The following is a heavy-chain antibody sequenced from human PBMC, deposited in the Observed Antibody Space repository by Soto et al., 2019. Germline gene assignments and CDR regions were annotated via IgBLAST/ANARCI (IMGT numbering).Heavy chain of an antibody. Sequence: EVQLVESGGGLVQPGRSLRLSCAASGFTFDDYAMHWVRQAPGKGLEWVSGISWNSATIGYVDSVKGRFTISRDNAKNSLYLKMNSLRAEDTALYYCAKGVRDYSYGMDVWGQGTTVTVSS. V-gene: IGHV3-9*01. CDR1: GFTFDDYA. D-gene: IGHD3-16*01. CDR2: ISWNSATI. CDR3: AKGVRDYSYGMDV. J-gene: IGHJ6*02.